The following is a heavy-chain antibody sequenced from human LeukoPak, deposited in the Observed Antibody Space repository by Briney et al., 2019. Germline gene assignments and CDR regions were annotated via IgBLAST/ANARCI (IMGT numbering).Heavy chain of an antibody. CDR1: GGSISSHY. Sequence: SETLSLTCTVSGGSISSHYWSWIRQPPGKGLEWIGYVFYSGSTNYNPSLKSRVSISEDTSKKQLSLKLSSVTAADTAVYYCARVVPKQQLVDAFDIWGQGTMVTVSS. CDR2: VFYSGST. V-gene: IGHV4-59*11. J-gene: IGHJ3*02. CDR3: ARVVPKQQLVDAFDI. D-gene: IGHD6-13*01.